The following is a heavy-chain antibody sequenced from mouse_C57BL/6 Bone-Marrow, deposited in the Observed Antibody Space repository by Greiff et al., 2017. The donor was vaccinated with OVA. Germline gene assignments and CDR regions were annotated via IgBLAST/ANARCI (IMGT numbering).Heavy chain of an antibody. CDR1: GYTFTSYW. V-gene: IGHV1-61*01. CDR2: IYPSDSET. Sequence: VQLQQPGAELVRPGSSVKLSCKASGYTFTSYWMDWVKQRPGQGLEWIGNIYPSDSETHYNQKFKDKATLTVDKSSSTAYMQLSSLTSVDSAVYYCARRDYSKGGFAYWGQGTLVTVSA. CDR3: ARRDYSKGGFAY. J-gene: IGHJ3*01. D-gene: IGHD2-5*01.